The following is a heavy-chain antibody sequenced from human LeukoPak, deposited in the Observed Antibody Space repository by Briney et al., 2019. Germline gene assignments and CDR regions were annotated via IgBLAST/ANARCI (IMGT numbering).Heavy chain of an antibody. CDR1: GFSRRTSGVG. V-gene: IGHV2-5*02. CDR3: AHRGRRSSDDWFDP. D-gene: IGHD6-25*01. J-gene: IGHJ5*02. Sequence: SGPTLMHPPPPLTLTCTFSGFSRRTSGVGGGWIRQPPGKALEWLALIYWDDDKRYTPSLKSRLTITNDTSKKQVVLTMTNMDPVDTATYYCAHRGRRSSDDWFDPWGQGTPVTVS. CDR2: IYWDDDK.